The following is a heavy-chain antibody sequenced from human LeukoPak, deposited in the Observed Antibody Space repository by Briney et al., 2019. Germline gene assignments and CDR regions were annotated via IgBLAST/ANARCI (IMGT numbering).Heavy chain of an antibody. V-gene: IGHV4-61*10. CDR1: GGAISSGSYY. J-gene: IGHJ5*02. D-gene: IGHD2-15*01. CDR2: IYYSGST. CDR3: ARDITFGAYVVVAATRNWFDP. Sequence: SETLSLTCTVSGGAISSGSYYWSWIRQPAGKGLEWIGYIYYSGSTYYNPSLKSRVTISVDTSKNQFSLKLSSVTAADTAVYYCARDITFGAYVVVAATRNWFDPWGQGTLVTVSS.